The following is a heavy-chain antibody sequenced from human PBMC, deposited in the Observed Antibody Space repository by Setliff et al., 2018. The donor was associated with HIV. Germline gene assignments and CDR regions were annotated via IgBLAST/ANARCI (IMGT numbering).Heavy chain of an antibody. J-gene: IGHJ4*01. V-gene: IGHV4-34*01. D-gene: IGHD3-10*01. CDR3: ARGGGITWRSYSFDY. CDR1: GGSFSDYF. Sequence: ETLSLTCAVYGGSFSDYFWTWIRQPPGKGLEWIGEINHSESTNYNPSLKSRVTVSVDTSKKQFSLRLSSVSAADTALYYCARGGGITWRSYSFDYWGHGTLVTVSS. CDR2: INHSEST.